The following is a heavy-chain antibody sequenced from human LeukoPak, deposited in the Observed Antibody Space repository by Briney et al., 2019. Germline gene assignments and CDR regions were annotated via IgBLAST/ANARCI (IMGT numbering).Heavy chain of an antibody. J-gene: IGHJ4*02. CDR2: ITSSSSYI. Sequence: GGSLRLSCAASGFTFSSYGMNWVRQAPGKGLEWVSSITSSSSYIYYADSVKGRFTISRDNAKNSLYLQMNSLRAEDTAVYYCAKLQVGGISESSFWGQGILVTVS. V-gene: IGHV3-21*01. D-gene: IGHD1-26*01. CDR1: GFTFSSYG. CDR3: AKLQVGGISESSF.